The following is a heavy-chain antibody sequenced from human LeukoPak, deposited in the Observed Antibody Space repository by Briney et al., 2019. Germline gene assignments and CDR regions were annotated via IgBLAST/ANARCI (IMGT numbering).Heavy chain of an antibody. CDR3: AGGYICVSSYYYLHV. CDR2: IYYSGST. Sequence: PGKGLEWIGYIYYSGSTNYNPSLKSRVTISVDTSKNQFSLKLSSVTAADTAVYYCAGGYICVSSYYYLHVW. D-gene: IGHD5-18*01. V-gene: IGHV4-59*01. J-gene: IGHJ6*03.